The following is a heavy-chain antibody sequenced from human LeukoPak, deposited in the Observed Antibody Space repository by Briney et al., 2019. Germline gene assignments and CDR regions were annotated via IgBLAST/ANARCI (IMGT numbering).Heavy chain of an antibody. CDR2: IGTAGEI. Sequence: GGSLRLSCAASGFTFSSYDMHWVRQATGKGLEWVSAIGTAGEIYYPGSVKGRFTISRENAKNSLYLQMNSLRAGDTAVYYCARAAYSSTWYSRYFDLWGRGTLVTVSS. CDR3: ARAAYSSTWYSRYFDL. V-gene: IGHV3-13*01. CDR1: GFTFSSYD. J-gene: IGHJ2*01. D-gene: IGHD6-13*01.